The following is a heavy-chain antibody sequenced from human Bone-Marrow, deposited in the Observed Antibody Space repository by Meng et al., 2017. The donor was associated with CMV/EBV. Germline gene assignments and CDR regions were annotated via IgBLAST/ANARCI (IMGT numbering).Heavy chain of an antibody. V-gene: IGHV3-21*01. Sequence: GEAPKIYCAASGFTFSSYSMNWVRQAPGKGLEWVSSISSSSSYIYYADSVKGRFTISRDNAKNSLYLQMNSLRAEDTAVYYCAREGCSSTSCQNLLDNWGQGTLVTVSS. CDR1: GFTFSSYS. J-gene: IGHJ4*02. CDR2: ISSSSSYI. D-gene: IGHD2-2*01. CDR3: AREGCSSTSCQNLLDN.